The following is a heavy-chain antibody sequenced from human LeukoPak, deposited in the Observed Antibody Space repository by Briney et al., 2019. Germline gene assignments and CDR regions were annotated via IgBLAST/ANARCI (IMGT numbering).Heavy chain of an antibody. J-gene: IGHJ4*02. CDR3: ARSRDPYYYDSSGS. CDR1: GGSISSYY. D-gene: IGHD3-22*01. CDR2: IYYSGST. Sequence: SETLSLTCTVSGGSISSYYWSWIRQPPGKGLEWIGYIYYSGSTNYNPSLKSRVTISVDTSKNQFSLKLSSVTAADTAVYYCARSRDPYYYDSSGSWGQGTPVTVSS. V-gene: IGHV4-59*01.